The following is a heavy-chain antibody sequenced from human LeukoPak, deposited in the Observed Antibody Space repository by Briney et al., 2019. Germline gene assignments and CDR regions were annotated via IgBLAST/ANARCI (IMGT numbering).Heavy chain of an antibody. V-gene: IGHV3-7*01. J-gene: IGHJ4*02. D-gene: IGHD1-26*01. Sequence: QSGGSLRHSCAASGFTFSGYWMSWVRQTPEKGLEWVANIKQDGYEKYYVDSVKGRFTISRDNAKNSLYLQMNSLRADDTAIYYCARDKIVGPTTLDYWGQGTLVTVSS. CDR2: IKQDGYEK. CDR1: GFTFSGYW. CDR3: ARDKIVGPTTLDY.